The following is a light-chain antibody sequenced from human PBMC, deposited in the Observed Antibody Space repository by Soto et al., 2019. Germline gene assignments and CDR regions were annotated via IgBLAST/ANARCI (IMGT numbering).Light chain of an antibody. CDR2: GNS. J-gene: IGLJ3*02. Sequence: QPVLTQPPSVSGAPGQRVTISCTGSSSNIGAGYDVHWYQQLPGTAPKLLIYGNSNRPSGVPDRFSGSKSGTSASLAITVLQAEDEADYYCQSYDSSLSGSVFGGGTQLTVL. CDR3: QSYDSSLSGSV. CDR1: SSNIGAGYD. V-gene: IGLV1-40*01.